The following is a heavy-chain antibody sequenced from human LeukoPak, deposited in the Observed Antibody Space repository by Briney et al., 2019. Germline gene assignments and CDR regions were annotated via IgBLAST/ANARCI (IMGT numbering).Heavy chain of an antibody. CDR1: GYTFTSYD. Sequence: ASVKVSCKASGYTFTSYDINWVRQATGQGLEWMGWMNPNSGNTGYAQKFQGRVTITRNTSISTAYMELSSLRSEDTAVYYCARRVPYGSGSYYNPLGYWGQGTLVTVSS. D-gene: IGHD3-10*01. CDR3: ARRVPYGSGSYYNPLGY. J-gene: IGHJ4*02. V-gene: IGHV1-8*01. CDR2: MNPNSGNT.